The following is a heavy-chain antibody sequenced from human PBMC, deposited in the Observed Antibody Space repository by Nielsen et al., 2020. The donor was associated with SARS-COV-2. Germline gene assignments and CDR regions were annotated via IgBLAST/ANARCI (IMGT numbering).Heavy chain of an antibody. CDR3: ARRNGSGYYRQFDY. V-gene: IGHV4-4*02. J-gene: IGHJ4*02. CDR2: IYHSGST. D-gene: IGHD3-22*01. CDR1: GGSISSSNW. Sequence: GSLRLSCAVSGGSISSSNWWSWVRQPPGKGLEWIGEIYHSGSTNYNPSLKSRVTISVDKSKNQFSLKLSSVTAADTAVYYCARRNGSGYYRQFDYWGQGTLVTVSS.